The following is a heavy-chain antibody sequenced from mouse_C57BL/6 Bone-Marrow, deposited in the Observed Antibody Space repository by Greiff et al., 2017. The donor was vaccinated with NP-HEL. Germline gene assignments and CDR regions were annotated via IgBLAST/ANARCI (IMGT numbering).Heavy chain of an antibody. CDR3: AVNYAMDY. J-gene: IGHJ4*01. CDR1: GYTFTSYW. CDR2: IDPSDSYT. V-gene: IGHV1-69*01. Sequence: QVQLQQPGAELVMPGASVKLSCKASGYTFTSYWMHWVKQRPGQGLEWIGEIDPSDSYTTYNQKFKGKSPLTVDKSSSTAYMQLNSLTSEDSAVYYCAVNYAMDYWGQGTSVTVSS.